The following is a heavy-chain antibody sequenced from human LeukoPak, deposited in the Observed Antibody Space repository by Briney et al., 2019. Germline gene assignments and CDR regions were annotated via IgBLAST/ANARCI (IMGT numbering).Heavy chain of an antibody. CDR3: ARHPLDSSGYLIDY. CDR1: GFTFSGSA. CDR2: IRSKANSYAT. V-gene: IGHV3-73*01. D-gene: IGHD3-22*01. J-gene: IGHJ4*02. Sequence: GGSLRLSSAASGFTFSGSAMHWVRQASGKGLEWVGRIRSKANSYATAYAASVKGRFTISRDDSKNTAYLQMNSLKTEDTAVYYCARHPLDSSGYLIDYWGQGTLVTVSS.